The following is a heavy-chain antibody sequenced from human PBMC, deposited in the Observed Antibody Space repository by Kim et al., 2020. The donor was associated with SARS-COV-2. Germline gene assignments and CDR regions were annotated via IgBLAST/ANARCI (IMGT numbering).Heavy chain of an antibody. D-gene: IGHD6-19*01. CDR1: GFTFGDYA. Sequence: GGSLRLSCTASGFTFGDYAMSWVRQAPGKGLEWVGFIRSKAYGGTTEYAASVKGRFTISRDDSKSIAYLQMNSLKTEDTAVYYCTRVRYSSGWYLHYYYGMDVWGQGTTVTVSS. J-gene: IGHJ6*02. CDR3: TRVRYSSGWYLHYYYGMDV. V-gene: IGHV3-49*04. CDR2: IRSKAYGGTT.